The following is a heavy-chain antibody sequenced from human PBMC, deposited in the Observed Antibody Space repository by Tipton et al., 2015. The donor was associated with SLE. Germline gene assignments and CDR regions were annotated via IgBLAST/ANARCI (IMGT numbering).Heavy chain of an antibody. V-gene: IGHV4-61*09. D-gene: IGHD3-10*02. CDR3: ARGRSSTMYGLDM. CDR2: IYTSGNT. Sequence: TLSLTCAVSGASTSDYPFFFNWLRQPAGRGLEWIGQIYTSGNTIYHPSPKSRVTISLDTSKRHFSLNLASVTAADTAVYFCARGRSSTMYGLDMWGQGTAVTVS. J-gene: IGHJ6*01. CDR1: GASTSDYPFF.